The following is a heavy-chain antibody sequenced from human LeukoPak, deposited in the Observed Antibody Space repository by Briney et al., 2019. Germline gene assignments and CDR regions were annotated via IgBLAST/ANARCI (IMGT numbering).Heavy chain of an antibody. CDR2: ISASGGST. Sequence: QPVGSLRLSCAASGFAVSSYAMTWVRQAPGKGLECVSAISASGGSTYYADSVKGRFTISRDNSRNTLYLQMNGLRAEDTAVYYCAKWLEGGRPDFDSWGQGTLVTVSS. D-gene: IGHD2-15*01. CDR1: GFAVSSYA. J-gene: IGHJ4*02. V-gene: IGHV3-23*01. CDR3: AKWLEGGRPDFDS.